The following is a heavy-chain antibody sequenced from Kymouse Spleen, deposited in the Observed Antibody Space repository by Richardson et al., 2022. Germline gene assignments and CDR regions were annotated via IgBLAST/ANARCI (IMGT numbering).Heavy chain of an antibody. CDR3: ARPLDILTG*RYYYYYGMDV. D-gene: IGHD3-9*01. Sequence: EVQLVQSGAEVKKPGESLKISCKGSGYSFTSYWIGWVRQMPGKGLEWMGIIYPGDSDTRYSPSFQGQVTISADKSISTAYLQWSSLKASDTAMYYCARPLDILTG*RYYYYYGMDVWGQGTTVTVSS. J-gene: IGHJ6*02. V-gene: IGHV5-51*01. CDR2: IYPGDSDT. CDR1: GYSFTSYW.